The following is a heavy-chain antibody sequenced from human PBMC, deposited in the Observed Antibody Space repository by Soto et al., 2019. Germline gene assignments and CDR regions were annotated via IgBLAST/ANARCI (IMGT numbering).Heavy chain of an antibody. CDR2: ISAHNGNT. CDR1: GNDFTTYG. CDR3: ARGRYGDY. V-gene: IGHV1-18*01. J-gene: IGHJ4*02. Sequence: QVHLVQSGAEVKKSGASVKVSCKGSGNDFTTYGITWVRQAPGQGLEWMAWISAHNGNTDYAQKLQGRVTVTRDTSTSTAYMELRSLRSDDTAVYYCARGRYGDYWGQGALVTVSS. D-gene: IGHD1-1*01.